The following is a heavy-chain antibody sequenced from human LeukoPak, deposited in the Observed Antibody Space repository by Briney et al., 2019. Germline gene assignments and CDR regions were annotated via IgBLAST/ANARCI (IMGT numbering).Heavy chain of an antibody. V-gene: IGHV4-4*07. Sequence: AETLSLTCTVSGGSISSSYWSWIRQPAGKGLEWIGRIHNSGSTNYNPSLKSRVTMSVDTSKNQFSLRLNSVTAADTAVYYCVRNERTTGDYIRWFDPWGQGTLVPVSS. D-gene: IGHD4-17*01. CDR3: VRNERTTGDYIRWFDP. CDR2: IHNSGST. J-gene: IGHJ5*02. CDR1: GGSISSSY.